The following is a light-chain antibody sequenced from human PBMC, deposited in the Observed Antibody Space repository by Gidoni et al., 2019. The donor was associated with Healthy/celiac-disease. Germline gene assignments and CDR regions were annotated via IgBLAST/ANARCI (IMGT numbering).Light chain of an antibody. CDR1: QDISNF. CDR2: DES. J-gene: IGKJ2*01. CDR3: QQYDNLPPMYT. V-gene: IGKV1-33*01. Sequence: DIQMTQSPSSLSASVGDRVTITCQASQDISNFLNWYQQKPWKAPKLLIYDESNLETGVPSRFSGSGSGTDFAFTISSLQPEDIATYDCQQYDNLPPMYTFGQGTKLEIK.